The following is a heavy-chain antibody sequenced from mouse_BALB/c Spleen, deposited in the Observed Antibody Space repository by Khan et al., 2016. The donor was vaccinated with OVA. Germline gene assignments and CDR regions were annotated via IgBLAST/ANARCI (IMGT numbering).Heavy chain of an antibody. V-gene: IGHV5-17*02. CDR1: GFTFSSYG. CDR2: ISGDSNTI. Sequence: EVELVESGGGFVQPGGSRKLSCAASGFTFSSYGMHWVRQAPEKGLEWVAYISGDSNTIYYADTVKGRFTISRDNPKNTLFLQMTSLMSEDTARYYCATSYFYGYYFDYWGPGTTLTVSS. CDR3: ATSYFYGYYFDY. D-gene: IGHD1-1*01. J-gene: IGHJ2*01.